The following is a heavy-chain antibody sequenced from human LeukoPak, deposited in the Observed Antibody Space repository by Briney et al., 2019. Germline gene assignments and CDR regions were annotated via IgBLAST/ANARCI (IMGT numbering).Heavy chain of an antibody. J-gene: IGHJ3*02. V-gene: IGHV1-18*01. CDR2: ISAYNGNT. CDR1: GYTFTSYG. D-gene: IGHD5-12*01. CDR3: TRDRLVVATIGLSAFDI. Sequence: ASVKVPCKASGYTFTSYGISWVRQAPGQGLEWVGWISAYNGNTNYAQKLQGRVTMTTDTSTSTAYMELRSLRSDDTAVYYCTRDRLVVATIGLSAFDIWGQGTMVTVSS.